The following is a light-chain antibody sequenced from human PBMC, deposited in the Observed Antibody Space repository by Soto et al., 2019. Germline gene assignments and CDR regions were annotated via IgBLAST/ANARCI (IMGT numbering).Light chain of an antibody. CDR2: EVS. Sequence: QSALTQPASVSGSPGQSITISCTGTSSDVGGYNYVSWYQQHPGKAPKLMIYEVSNRPSGVSNRFSGSKSGNTASLTISGLQADDQADYHCSHIQAAALFWVFGGGTKLTVL. J-gene: IGLJ3*02. CDR3: SHIQAAALFWV. CDR1: SSDVGGYNY. V-gene: IGLV2-14*01.